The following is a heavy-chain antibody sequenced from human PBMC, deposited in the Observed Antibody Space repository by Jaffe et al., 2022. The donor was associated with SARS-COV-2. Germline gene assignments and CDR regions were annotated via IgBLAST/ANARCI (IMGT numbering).Heavy chain of an antibody. CDR1: RDSMGYFY. D-gene: IGHD1-7*01. V-gene: IGHV4-59*07. CDR3: ARGQNTGTFPVF. J-gene: IGHJ4*02. CDR2: IFYDGSA. Sequence: QVQLLESGPGLVKPSDTLSLTCNVSRDSMGYFYWTWIRQPPGGGLEWVGYIFYDGSANYNPSLESRVSMSVDTSKNQVSLRLTSLTAADTAIYYCARGQNTGTFPVFWGQGTLVTVSS.